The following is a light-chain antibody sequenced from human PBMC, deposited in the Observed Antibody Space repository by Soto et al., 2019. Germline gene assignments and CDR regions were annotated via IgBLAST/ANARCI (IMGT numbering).Light chain of an antibody. CDR2: TNN. CDR3: AAWDDSLSGRL. CDR1: SSNIGSNY. J-gene: IGLJ3*02. V-gene: IGLV1-47*01. Sequence: QLVLTQPPSASGTPGQRVTISCSGSSSNIGSNYVYWYQQLPGTAPKLLIYTNNQRPSGVPDRFSGSKSGTSASLAISGLRSEDEADYYCAAWDDSLSGRLFGGGTKVTVL.